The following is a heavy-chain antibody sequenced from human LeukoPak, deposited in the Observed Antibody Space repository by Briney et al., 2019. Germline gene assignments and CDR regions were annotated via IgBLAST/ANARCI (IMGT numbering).Heavy chain of an antibody. J-gene: IGHJ4*02. V-gene: IGHV1-46*01. D-gene: IGHD3-22*01. CDR1: GYTFTSYY. CDR3: AKSSGYYYSSSYFDY. Sequence: ASVKVSCKASGYTFTSYYMHWVRQAPGQGLEWMGIINPSGGSTSYAQKFQGRVTMIRDTSTSTVYMELSSLRSEDTAVYYCAKSSGYYYSSSYFDYWGQGTLVTVSS. CDR2: INPSGGST.